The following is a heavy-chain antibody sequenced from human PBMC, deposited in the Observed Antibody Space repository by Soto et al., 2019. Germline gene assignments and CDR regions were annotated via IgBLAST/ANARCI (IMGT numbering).Heavy chain of an antibody. Sequence: QLQLQESGSGLVKPSQTLSLTCAASGGSISSGGYSWSLIRQPPGTGLEGIVYVYHSGSTYYNPSLKSRVTISIDRSKKQFSLKLSSVTAADTAVAYCARVPDYWGQGILVTVSS. V-gene: IGHV4-30-2*01. J-gene: IGHJ4*02. CDR1: GGSISSGGYS. D-gene: IGHD2-2*01. CDR3: ARVPDY. CDR2: VYHSGST.